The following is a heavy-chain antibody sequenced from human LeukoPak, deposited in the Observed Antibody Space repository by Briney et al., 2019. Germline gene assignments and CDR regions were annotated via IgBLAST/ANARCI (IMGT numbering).Heavy chain of an antibody. V-gene: IGHV4-59*07. Sequence: NPSDPQTLTCTVSGDLISTYYWIWLREPRGKRLEGIGYISYSGGTNYNPSLKGQVTISVDTSKTQFSWKLTSVTAADTALYYCARADDRSGYFGGRFESWGQGTLVTVSS. CDR2: ISYSGGT. CDR1: GDLISTYY. CDR3: ARADDRSGYFGGRFES. J-gene: IGHJ5*01. D-gene: IGHD3-22*01.